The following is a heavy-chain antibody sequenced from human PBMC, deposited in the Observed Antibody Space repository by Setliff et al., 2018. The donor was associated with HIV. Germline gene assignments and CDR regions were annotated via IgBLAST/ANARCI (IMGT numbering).Heavy chain of an antibody. Sequence: SETLSLTCAVYGGSFSGYYWSWIRQPPGKGLEWIGEINHSGSTNYNPSLKSRVTVSVDTSKNQFSLKLSSVTAADTAIYYCARQSTVAAAGFDFWGQGTLVTVSS. CDR2: INHSGST. J-gene: IGHJ4*02. CDR1: GGSFSGYY. V-gene: IGHV4-34*01. CDR3: ARQSTVAAAGFDF. D-gene: IGHD6-13*01.